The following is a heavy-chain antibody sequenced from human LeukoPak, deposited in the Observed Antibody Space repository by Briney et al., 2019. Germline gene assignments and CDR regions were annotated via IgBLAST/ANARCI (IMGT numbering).Heavy chain of an antibody. Sequence: ASVKVSCKASGYTFTSYGISWVRQAPGQGLEWMGWISAYNGNTNYAQKLQGRVTMTPDTSTSTAYMELRSLRSDDTAVYYCARDGADVLLWFGESYGMDVWGQGTTVTVSS. J-gene: IGHJ6*02. D-gene: IGHD3-10*01. CDR1: GYTFTSYG. V-gene: IGHV1-18*01. CDR3: ARDGADVLLWFGESYGMDV. CDR2: ISAYNGNT.